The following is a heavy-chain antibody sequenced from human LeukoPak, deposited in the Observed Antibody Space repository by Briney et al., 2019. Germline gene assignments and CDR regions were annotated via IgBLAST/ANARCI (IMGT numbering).Heavy chain of an antibody. CDR3: ARPRIAAAGMDAFDI. V-gene: IGHV1-18*01. CDR1: GYTFTSYG. J-gene: IGHJ3*02. Sequence: ASVKVSCKASGYTFTSYGISWVRQAPGQGLEWTGWISAYNGNTNYAQKLQGRVTMTTDTSTSTAYMELRSLRSDDTAVYYCARPRIAAAGMDAFDIWGQGTMVTVSS. D-gene: IGHD6-13*01. CDR2: ISAYNGNT.